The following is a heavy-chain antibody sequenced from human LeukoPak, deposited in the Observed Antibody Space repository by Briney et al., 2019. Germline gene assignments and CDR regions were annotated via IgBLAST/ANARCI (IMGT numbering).Heavy chain of an antibody. CDR3: IVVVEPPDSDGFDV. V-gene: IGHV3-74*01. Sequence: GGSLRLSCTASGFTFGNSWVHWLRHAPGKGLVWVSLINADGSTTNYADSVKGRFTISRDNARNTLSLEMNSLTIEDTAVYYCIVVVEPPDSDGFDVWGQGIMITVSS. J-gene: IGHJ3*01. D-gene: IGHD1-14*01. CDR2: INADGSTT. CDR1: GFTFGNSW.